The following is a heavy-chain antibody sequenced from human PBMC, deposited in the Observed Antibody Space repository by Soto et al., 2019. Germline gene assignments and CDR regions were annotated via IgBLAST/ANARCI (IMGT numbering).Heavy chain of an antibody. CDR1: GYTLTELS. D-gene: IGHD2-2*01. J-gene: IGHJ5*02. CDR3: ASTPGLVNWFDP. Sequence: ASVKVSCKVSGYTLTELSMHWVRQAPGKGLEWMGGFDPEDGETIYAQKFQGRVTMTEDTSTDTAYMELSSLRSEDTAVYYCASTPGLVNWFDPWGQGTLVTVSS. V-gene: IGHV1-24*01. CDR2: FDPEDGET.